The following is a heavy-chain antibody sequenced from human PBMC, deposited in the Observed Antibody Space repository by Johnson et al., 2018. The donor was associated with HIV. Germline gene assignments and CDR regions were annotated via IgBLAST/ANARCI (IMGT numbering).Heavy chain of an antibody. J-gene: IGHJ3*02. CDR1: GFPFSTYW. CDR2: IKQDGSEK. Sequence: LVESGGGLIQPGGSLRLSCAASGFPFSTYWMSWVRQAPGKGLEWVANIKQDGSEKYYVDSVKGRFTISRDNAKNSLYLQMNSLRAEDTAVYYCAREEEWELTLVGVGAFDIWGQGTVVTVSS. V-gene: IGHV3-7*05. D-gene: IGHD1-26*01. CDR3: AREEEWELTLVGVGAFDI.